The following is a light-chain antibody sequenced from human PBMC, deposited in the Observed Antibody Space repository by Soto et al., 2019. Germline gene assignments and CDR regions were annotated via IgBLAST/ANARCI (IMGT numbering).Light chain of an antibody. CDR1: SSSIGSNT. Sequence: SVLTQPPSASGAPGAGGTISCSGSSSSIGSNTVTRYHQLPGTAPQLLIHSSNQRPSGVPDRFSGSNSCTSAPPPLSVLQSEDESDYYCAAWDDSLNGYVFGSGTKVPVL. J-gene: IGLJ1*01. CDR3: AAWDDSLNGYV. V-gene: IGLV1-44*01. CDR2: SSN.